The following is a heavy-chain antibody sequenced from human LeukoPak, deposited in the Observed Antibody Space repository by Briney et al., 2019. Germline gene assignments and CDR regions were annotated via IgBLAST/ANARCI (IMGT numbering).Heavy chain of an antibody. Sequence: GASVTVSCKASGYTFTGYQMHWVRQAPGQGLEWMGWINPNSGATNYAQEFQGRVTMTRDTSIGTAYMELSRLRSDDTAVYYCARDYYGSGSYSTDYWGQGTLVTVSS. J-gene: IGHJ4*02. D-gene: IGHD3-10*01. CDR1: GYTFTGYQ. V-gene: IGHV1-2*02. CDR3: ARDYYGSGSYSTDY. CDR2: INPNSGAT.